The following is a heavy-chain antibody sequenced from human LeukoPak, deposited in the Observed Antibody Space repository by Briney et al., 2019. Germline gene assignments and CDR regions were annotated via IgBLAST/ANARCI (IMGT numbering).Heavy chain of an antibody. Sequence: SETLSLTCTVSGDPINDNYWSWIRQPPGKGLEYIGYIYFSGSTNYTPSLKSRVAISVDTSKNQFSLKLSSVVAADTAVYYCARLYGELGYFDSWGQGTLVTVSS. CDR2: IYFSGST. CDR1: GDPINDNY. V-gene: IGHV4-59*01. CDR3: ARLYGELGYFDS. J-gene: IGHJ4*02. D-gene: IGHD7-27*01.